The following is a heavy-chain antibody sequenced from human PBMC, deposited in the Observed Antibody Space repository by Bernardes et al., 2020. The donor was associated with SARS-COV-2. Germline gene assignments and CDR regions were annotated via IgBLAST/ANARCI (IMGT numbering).Heavy chain of an antibody. V-gene: IGHV1-24*01. CDR1: GYTLTELS. CDR2: FDPEDGET. J-gene: IGHJ6*02. D-gene: IGHD2-2*02. CDR3: ATASVVVPAAIGIYYYYGMDV. Sequence: ASMKVSCKVSGYTLTELSMHWVRQAPGKGLEWMGGFDPEDGETIYAQKFQGRVTMTEDTSTDTAYMELSSLRSEDTAVYYCATASVVVPAAIGIYYYYGMDVWGQGATVTGSS.